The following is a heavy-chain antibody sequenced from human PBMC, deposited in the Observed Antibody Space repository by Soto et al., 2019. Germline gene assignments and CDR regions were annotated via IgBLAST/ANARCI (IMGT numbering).Heavy chain of an antibody. Sequence: SETLSLTCTVSGGSISSGDYYWSWIRQPPGKGLEWIGHIYYSGRTNYNPSLKSRVTISVDTSKNQFSLTLSSVTAADMAVYYCARSTYHYYAMDVWGQGSTVTVS. CDR2: IYYSGRT. V-gene: IGHV4-30-4*01. CDR1: GGSISSGDYY. J-gene: IGHJ6*02. CDR3: ARSTYHYYAMDV.